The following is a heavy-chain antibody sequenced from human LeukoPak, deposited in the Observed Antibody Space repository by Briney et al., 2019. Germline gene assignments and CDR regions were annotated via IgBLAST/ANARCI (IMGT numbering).Heavy chain of an antibody. CDR1: GFTFSSYW. D-gene: IGHD3-16*01. Sequence: PGGSLRLSCAASGFTFSSYWMSWVRQAPGKGLEWVANIKQDGSEKYYVDSVKGRFTISRDNAKNSLYLQMNSLRAEDAAVYYCARGGSPGDYFAYWGQGTLVTVAS. CDR3: ARGGSPGDYFAY. V-gene: IGHV3-7*04. CDR2: IKQDGSEK. J-gene: IGHJ4*02.